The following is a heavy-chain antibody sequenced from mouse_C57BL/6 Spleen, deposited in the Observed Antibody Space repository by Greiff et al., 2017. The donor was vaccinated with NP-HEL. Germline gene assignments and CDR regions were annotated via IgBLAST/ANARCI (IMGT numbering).Heavy chain of an antibody. CDR2: INPSTGGT. J-gene: IGHJ4*01. D-gene: IGHD2-1*01. Sequence: EVQLQQSGPELVKPGASVKISCKASGYSFTGYYMNWVKQSPEKSLEWIGEINPSTGGTTYNQKFKAKATLTVDKSSSTAYMQLKSLTSEDSAVYYCARRRHYGNYEGYAMDYWGQGTSVTVSS. CDR1: GYSFTGYY. V-gene: IGHV1-42*01. CDR3: ARRRHYGNYEGYAMDY.